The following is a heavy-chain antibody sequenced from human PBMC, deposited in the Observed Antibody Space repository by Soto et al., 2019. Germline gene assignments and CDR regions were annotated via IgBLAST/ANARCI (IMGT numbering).Heavy chain of an antibody. CDR1: GFTFSSYA. J-gene: IGHJ4*02. D-gene: IGHD3-22*01. V-gene: IGHV3-23*01. CDR2: ISGSGGST. CDR3: AKGALYDYYDSSGYPTYYFDY. Sequence: EVQLLESGGGLVQPRGSLRLSCAASGFTFSSYAMSWVRQAPGKGLEWVSAISGSGGSTYYADSVKGRFTISRDNSKNTLYLQMNSLRAEDTAVYYCAKGALYDYYDSSGYPTYYFDYWGQGTLVTVSS.